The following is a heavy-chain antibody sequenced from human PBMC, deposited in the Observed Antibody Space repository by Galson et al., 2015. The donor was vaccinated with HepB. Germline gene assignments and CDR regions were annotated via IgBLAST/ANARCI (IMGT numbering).Heavy chain of an antibody. Sequence: SLSLSCAASGFTFNDYAMHWVRQAPEKGLEWVSGISWNSDSVGYADSVKGRFTISRDNAKNSLYLQMNSLRAEDTALYYCAKDMGSSGFLAFDIWGQGTMVTVSS. V-gene: IGHV3-9*01. CDR1: GFTFNDYA. J-gene: IGHJ3*02. CDR2: ISWNSDSV. CDR3: AKDMGSSGFLAFDI. D-gene: IGHD3-22*01.